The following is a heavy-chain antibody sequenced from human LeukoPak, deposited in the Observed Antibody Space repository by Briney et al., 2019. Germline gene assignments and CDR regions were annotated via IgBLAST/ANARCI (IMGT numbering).Heavy chain of an antibody. CDR1: GGSISSYY. CDR2: IYYSGST. D-gene: IGHD3-22*01. V-gene: IGHV4-59*01. CDR3: ARGYYDSSGYAFDI. Sequence: SETLSLTCTVSGGSISSYYWSWIRQPPGKGLERIGYIYYSGSTNYNPSLKSRVTISVDTSKNQFSLKLSSVTAADTAVYYCARGYYDSSGYAFDIWGQGTMVTVSS. J-gene: IGHJ3*02.